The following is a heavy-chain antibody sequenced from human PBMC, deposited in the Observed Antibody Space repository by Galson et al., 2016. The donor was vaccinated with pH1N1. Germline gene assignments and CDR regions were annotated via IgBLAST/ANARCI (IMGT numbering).Heavy chain of an antibody. CDR1: GFAFNYFA. J-gene: IGHJ5*02. V-gene: IGHV3-23*01. CDR3: AKEGRWYGGNWFDP. D-gene: IGHD3-10*01. CDR2: IIGRGSST. Sequence: SLRLSCAASGFAFNYFAMTWVRQAPGKGLVWVSSIIGRGSSTYYADSVKGRFTISRDNSRSTLYLQLSALTVDDTAVYYCAKEGRWYGGNWFDPWGQGTLVTVSS.